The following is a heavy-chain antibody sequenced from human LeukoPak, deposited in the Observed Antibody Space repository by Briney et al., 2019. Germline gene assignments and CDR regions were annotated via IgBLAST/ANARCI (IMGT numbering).Heavy chain of an antibody. V-gene: IGHV3-30*18. CDR2: ISYDGSNK. CDR3: AKAMVRGVIIEY. CDR1: GFTFSSYG. D-gene: IGHD3-10*01. J-gene: IGHJ4*02. Sequence: GGSLRLSCAASGFTFSSYGMHWVRQAPGKGLEWVAVISYDGSNKYYADSVKGRFTISRDNSKNTLYLQMNSLRAEDTAVYYCAKAMVRGVIIEYWGQGTLVTVSS.